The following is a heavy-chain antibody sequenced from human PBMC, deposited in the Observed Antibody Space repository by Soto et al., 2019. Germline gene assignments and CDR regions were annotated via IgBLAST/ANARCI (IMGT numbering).Heavy chain of an antibody. J-gene: IGHJ4*02. Sequence: GGSLRLSCAASGFTFSDYAMSWVRQAPGKGLEWVSAISGGDGRSTYYADSVKGRFTISRDTSENTLSLQMNSLRVEDTAVYYCARDQPGYSYGYGLGYWGQGT. D-gene: IGHD5-18*01. CDR2: ISGGDGRST. CDR3: ARDQPGYSYGYGLGY. V-gene: IGHV3-23*01. CDR1: GFTFSDYA.